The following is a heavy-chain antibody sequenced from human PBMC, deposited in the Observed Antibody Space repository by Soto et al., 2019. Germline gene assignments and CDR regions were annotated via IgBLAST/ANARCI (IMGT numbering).Heavy chain of an antibody. CDR1: GGSISSGDYY. V-gene: IGHV4-30-4*01. Sequence: PSETLSLTCTVSGGSISSGDYYWSWIRQPPGKGLEWIGYIYYSGSTYYNPSLKGRVTISVDTSKNQFSLKLSSVTAADTAVYYCARVAAFGAFDIWGQGTMVTVSS. J-gene: IGHJ3*02. CDR3: ARVAAFGAFDI. D-gene: IGHD6-6*01. CDR2: IYYSGST.